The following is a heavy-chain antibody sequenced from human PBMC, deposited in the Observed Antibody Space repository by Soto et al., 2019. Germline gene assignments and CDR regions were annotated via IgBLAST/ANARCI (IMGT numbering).Heavy chain of an antibody. V-gene: IGHV4-59*01. J-gene: IGHJ6*03. D-gene: IGHD3-3*01. CDR1: GGSISSYY. CDR2: IYYSGST. CDR3: ARGTGARFFYYYYMDV. Sequence: SETLSHTCTVSGGSISSYYWSWIRQPPGKGLEWIGYIYYSGSTNYNPSLKSRVTISVDTSKNQFSLKLSSVTAADTAVYYCARGTGARFFYYYYMDVWGKGTTVTVSS.